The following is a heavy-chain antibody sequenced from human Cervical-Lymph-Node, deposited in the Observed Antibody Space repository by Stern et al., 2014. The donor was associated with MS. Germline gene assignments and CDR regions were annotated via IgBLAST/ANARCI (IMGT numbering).Heavy chain of an antibody. CDR3: ASLTRPQYYFDY. V-gene: IGHV5-51*03. D-gene: IGHD6-6*01. CDR2: IYPSDSDT. CDR1: ANSFSNYW. J-gene: IGHJ4*02. Sequence: EVQLVQSGAEVKKPGESLKISCKGSANSFSNYWIGWVRPMPGKGLEWMGIIYPSDSDTRYNPSFQGQVTISADTSVSTAYLKWSSLKASDTAMYYCASLTRPQYYFDYWGQGTLVTVSS.